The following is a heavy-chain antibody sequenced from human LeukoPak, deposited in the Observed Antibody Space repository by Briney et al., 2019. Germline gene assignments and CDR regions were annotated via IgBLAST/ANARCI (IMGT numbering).Heavy chain of an antibody. CDR3: ARGPRVFGVVISSYWYFDF. D-gene: IGHD3-3*01. CDR1: GGTFSSYA. Sequence: GASVNVSCKASGGTFSSYAISWVRQAPGQGLEWMGGIIPIFGTANYAQKFQGRVTITTDESTSTAYMELSSLRSEDTAVYYCARGPRVFGVVISSYWYFDFWGRGTLVTVSS. V-gene: IGHV1-69*05. CDR2: IIPIFGTA. J-gene: IGHJ2*01.